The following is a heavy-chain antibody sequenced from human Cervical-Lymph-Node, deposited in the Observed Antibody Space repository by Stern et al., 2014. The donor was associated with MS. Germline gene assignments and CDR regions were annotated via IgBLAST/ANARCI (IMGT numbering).Heavy chain of an antibody. V-gene: IGHV1-3*01. Sequence: VQLVESGAEVKKPGASVKVSCKASGYTFTSYAMHWVRQAPGQRLEWMGWINAGNGNTKYSQKFQGRVTITRDTSASTAYMELSSLRSEDTAVYYCARELWEHWGIDYWGQGTLVTVSS. CDR3: ARELWEHWGIDY. CDR1: GYTFTSYA. D-gene: IGHD1-26*01. J-gene: IGHJ4*02. CDR2: INAGNGNT.